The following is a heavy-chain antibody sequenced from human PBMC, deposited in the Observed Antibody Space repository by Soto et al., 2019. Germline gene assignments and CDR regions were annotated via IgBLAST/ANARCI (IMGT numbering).Heavy chain of an antibody. CDR2: IYSGGST. CDR3: ARSPSKYNWNYGSPPYFDY. V-gene: IGHV3-66*01. D-gene: IGHD1-7*01. Sequence: GGSLRLSCAASGFTVSSNYMSWVRQAPGKGLEWVSVIYSGGSTYYADSVKGRFTISRDNSKNTLYLQMNGLRAEDTAVYYCARSPSKYNWNYGSPPYFDYWGQGTLVTVSS. J-gene: IGHJ4*02. CDR1: GFTVSSNY.